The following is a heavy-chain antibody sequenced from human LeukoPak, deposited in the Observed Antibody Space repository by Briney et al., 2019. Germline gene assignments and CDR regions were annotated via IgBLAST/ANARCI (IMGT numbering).Heavy chain of an antibody. CDR3: ARKTTYGDYDY. Sequence: ASVKVSCKASGGTFSSYAISWVRQAPGQGLEWMGRIIPIFGIANYAQKFQGRVTITADKSTSTAYMELSSLRSEDTAVYYCARKTTYGDYDYWGQGTLVTVSS. J-gene: IGHJ4*02. CDR1: GGTFSSYA. D-gene: IGHD4-17*01. CDR2: IIPIFGIA. V-gene: IGHV1-69*04.